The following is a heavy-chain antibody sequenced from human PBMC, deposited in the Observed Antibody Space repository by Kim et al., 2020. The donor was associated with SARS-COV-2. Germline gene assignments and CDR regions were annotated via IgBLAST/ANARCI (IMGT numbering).Heavy chain of an antibody. J-gene: IGHJ3*01. CDR3: ARPGDLVVVPDAFDV. CDR2: INQDGGET. CDR1: GFTFSNFW. V-gene: IGHV3-7*03. D-gene: IGHD2-21*01. Sequence: GGSLRLSCEGSGFTFSNFWMSWVRQAPGKGLEWVANINQDGGETYYVDSVKGRFTISRDNAENSLSLLMNGLRTDDTAVYYCARPGDLVVVPDAFDVWG.